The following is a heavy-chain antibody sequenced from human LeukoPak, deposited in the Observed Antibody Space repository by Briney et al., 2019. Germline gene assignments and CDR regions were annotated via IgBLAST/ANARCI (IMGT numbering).Heavy chain of an antibody. Sequence: ASVKVSCKASGGTFSSYAISWVRQAPGQGLEWMGGIIPIFGTANYAQKFQGRVRITTDESTSTAYMELSSLRSEDTAVYYCARGSASRAGYYYMDVWGKGTTVTVSS. CDR3: ARGSASRAGYYYMDV. J-gene: IGHJ6*03. CDR2: IIPIFGTA. D-gene: IGHD6-6*01. CDR1: GGTFSSYA. V-gene: IGHV1-69*05.